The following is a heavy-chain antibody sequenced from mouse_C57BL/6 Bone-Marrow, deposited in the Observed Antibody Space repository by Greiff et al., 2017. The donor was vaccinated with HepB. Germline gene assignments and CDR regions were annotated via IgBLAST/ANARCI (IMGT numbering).Heavy chain of an antibody. Sequence: VKLKESGPELVKPGASVKISCKASGYAFSSSWMNWVKQRPGKGLEWIGRIYPGDGDTNYNGKFKGKATLTADKSSSTAYMQLSSLTSEDSAVYFCGSSYYYGSSYYFDYWGQGTTLTVSS. D-gene: IGHD1-1*01. CDR1: GYAFSSSW. CDR3: GSSYYYGSSYYFDY. J-gene: IGHJ2*01. V-gene: IGHV1-82*01. CDR2: IYPGDGDT.